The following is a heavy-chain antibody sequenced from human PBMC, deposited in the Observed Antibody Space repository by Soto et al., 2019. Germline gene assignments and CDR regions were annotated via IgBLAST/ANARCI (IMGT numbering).Heavy chain of an antibody. V-gene: IGHV3-9*01. Sequence: EVQLVESGGGLVEPGRSLRLSCAASGFTFDDHAMHCVRQAPGKGLEWVSGISWNSGSIGYAVSVKGRFTISRDNAKNSLYLQMNSLRAEDTALYYCAKDGSGVYYNYYYMDVWGKGTTVTVSS. CDR2: ISWNSGSI. CDR3: AKDGSGVYYNYYYMDV. J-gene: IGHJ6*03. CDR1: GFTFDDHA. D-gene: IGHD2-15*01.